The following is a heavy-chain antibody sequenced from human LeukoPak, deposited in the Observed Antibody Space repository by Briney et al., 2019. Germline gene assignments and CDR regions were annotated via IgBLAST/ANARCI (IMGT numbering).Heavy chain of an antibody. J-gene: IGHJ4*02. Sequence: GGSLRLSCAASGFTFSSYAMSWVRQAPGKGLEWVSAISGSGGSTYYADSVKGRFTISRDDSKNTLYLQMNSLRAEDTAVYYCAKEGTYSSGWYYFDYWGQGTLVTVSS. CDR2: ISGSGGST. D-gene: IGHD6-19*01. CDR3: AKEGTYSSGWYYFDY. V-gene: IGHV3-23*01. CDR1: GFTFSSYA.